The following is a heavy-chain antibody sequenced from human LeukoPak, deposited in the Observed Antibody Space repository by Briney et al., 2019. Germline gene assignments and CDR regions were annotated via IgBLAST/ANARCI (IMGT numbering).Heavy chain of an antibody. D-gene: IGHD6-13*01. CDR1: GGSINFYY. J-gene: IGHJ4*02. V-gene: IGHV4-4*07. Sequence: SETLSLTCTVSGGSINFYYWSWIRQPAGKGLEWIGRIYSAGSTNYSPSLKSRVTMSVDKSKNQFSLNLSSVTAADTAVYYCARGIADPYSFDSWGQGTLVTVSS. CDR3: ARGIADPYSFDS. CDR2: IYSAGST.